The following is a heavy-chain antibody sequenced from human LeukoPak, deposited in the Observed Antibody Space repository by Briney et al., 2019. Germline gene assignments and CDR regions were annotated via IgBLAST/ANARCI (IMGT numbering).Heavy chain of an antibody. CDR2: IYSDNT. CDR3: ARDFVNSGYYFDY. J-gene: IGHJ4*02. CDR1: GFTVSSNS. V-gene: IGHV3-53*01. D-gene: IGHD3-22*01. Sequence: PGGSLRLSCTVSGFTVSSNSMSWVRQAPGKGLEWVSFIYSDNTHYSDSVKGRFTISRDSAKNSLYLQMNSLRAEDTAVYYCARDFVNSGYYFDYWGQGTLVTVSS.